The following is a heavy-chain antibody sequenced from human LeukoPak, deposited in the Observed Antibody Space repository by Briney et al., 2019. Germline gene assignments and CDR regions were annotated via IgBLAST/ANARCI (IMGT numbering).Heavy chain of an antibody. CDR2: INHSGST. J-gene: IGHJ4*02. CDR3: ARGGGGWYTDY. Sequence: SETLSLTCAVYGGSFSGYYWSWIRQPPGKGLEWIGEINHSGSTNYNPSLKSRVTISVDTSKNQFSLKLSSVTAADTAVYYCARGGGGWYTDYWGQGTLVTVSS. D-gene: IGHD6-19*01. CDR1: GGSFSGYY. V-gene: IGHV4-34*01.